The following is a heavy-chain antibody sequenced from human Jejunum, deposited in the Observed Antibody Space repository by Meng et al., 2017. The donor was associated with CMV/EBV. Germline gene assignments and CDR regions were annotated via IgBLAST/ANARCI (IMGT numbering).Heavy chain of an antibody. D-gene: IGHD2-8*01. J-gene: IGHJ4*02. CDR3: ARELASWCYFDS. V-gene: IGHV3-30-3*01. CDR2: ISNDGSKT. Sequence: QGQLVGSGGGVVRPGRSLRLSCEASGFIFSYYAMHWVRQAPGKGLEWVAVISNDGSKTYFADSVKDRFTISRDNSKETLFLQMNSLRPEDTAVYYCARELASWCYFDSWGQGTLVTVSS. CDR1: GFIFSYYA.